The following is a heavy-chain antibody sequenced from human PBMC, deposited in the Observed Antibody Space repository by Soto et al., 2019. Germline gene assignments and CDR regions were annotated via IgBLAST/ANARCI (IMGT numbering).Heavy chain of an antibody. CDR2: IYYSGRT. Sequence: SETLSLTCTDSGGSISDFYWSWIRQPPGKAMEWIGYIYYSGRTDYNPSLQSRVTISVDPSKTQFSLNLRSVNTADTAVYYCARLGGVAARTFDYWGQGTLVTVSS. CDR1: GGSISDFY. D-gene: IGHD6-6*01. CDR3: ARLGGVAARTFDY. V-gene: IGHV4-59*01. J-gene: IGHJ4*02.